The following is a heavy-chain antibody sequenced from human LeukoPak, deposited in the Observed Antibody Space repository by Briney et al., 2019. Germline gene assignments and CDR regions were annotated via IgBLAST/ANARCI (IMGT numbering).Heavy chain of an antibody. CDR1: GYTFTSYA. CDR2: INTNTGNP. V-gene: IGHV7-4-1*02. CDR3: ARSRYQLLFRVNGMDV. J-gene: IGHJ6*02. Sequence: ASVKVSRKASGYTFTSYAMNWVRQAPGQGLEWMGWINTNTGNPTYAQGFTGRFVFSLDTSVSTAYLQISSLKAEDTAVYYCARSRYQLLFRVNGMDVWGQGTTVTVSS. D-gene: IGHD2-2*01.